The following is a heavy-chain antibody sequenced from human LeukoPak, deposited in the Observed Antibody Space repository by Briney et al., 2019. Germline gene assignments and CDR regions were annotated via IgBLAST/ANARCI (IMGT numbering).Heavy chain of an antibody. CDR3: ARGRRRDSSGYRDFQH. CDR1: GASFSGYY. Sequence: SETLSLTCAVYGASFSGYYWSWIPQPPGKGLEWIGEINHSGSTNYNPSLKSRVTISVDTSKNQFSLKLSSVTAADTAVYYCARGRRRDSSGYRDFQHWGQGTLVTVSS. D-gene: IGHD3-22*01. CDR2: INHSGST. V-gene: IGHV4-34*01. J-gene: IGHJ1*01.